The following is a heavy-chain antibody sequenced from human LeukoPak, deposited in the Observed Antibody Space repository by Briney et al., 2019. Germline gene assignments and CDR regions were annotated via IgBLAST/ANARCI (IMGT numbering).Heavy chain of an antibody. V-gene: IGHV3-48*01. Sequence: GGSLRLSCAASGFTFSSYAMHWVRQAPGKGLEWVSYISSSSSTIYYADSVKGRFTISRDNAKNSLYLQMNSLRAEDTAVYYCARNQYVGAPPFDIWGQGTMVTVSS. J-gene: IGHJ3*02. CDR1: GFTFSSYA. CDR2: ISSSSSTI. CDR3: ARNQYVGAPPFDI. D-gene: IGHD1-26*01.